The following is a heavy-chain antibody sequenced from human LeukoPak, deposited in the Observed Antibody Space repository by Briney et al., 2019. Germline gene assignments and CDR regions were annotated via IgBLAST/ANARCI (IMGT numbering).Heavy chain of an antibody. J-gene: IGHJ4*02. Sequence: SETLSLTCTVSGGSISSSSYYWGWIRQPPGKGLEWIGSIYYSGSTYYNPSLKSRVTMSVDTSKNRLSLKLDSVTAADTAVYYCARDDVDTPTFDYLGQGTLVTVSS. CDR2: IYYSGST. D-gene: IGHD5-18*01. V-gene: IGHV4-39*07. CDR1: GGSISSSSYY. CDR3: ARDDVDTPTFDY.